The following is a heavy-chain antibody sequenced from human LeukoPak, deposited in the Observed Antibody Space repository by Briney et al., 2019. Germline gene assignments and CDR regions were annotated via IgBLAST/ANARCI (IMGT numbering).Heavy chain of an antibody. CDR2: IHSDGKT. J-gene: IGHJ3*02. CDR3: ARGGAFDI. CDR1: EFTVSSHY. D-gene: IGHD3-10*01. V-gene: IGHV3-53*01. Sequence: QPGGSLRLSCAASEFTVSSHYISWVRQAPGKGLEWVSIIHSDGKTYYSDSVKGRFTISRDNSKNTLYLQMNSLRTEDTAVYYCARGGAFDIWGQGTMVTVSS.